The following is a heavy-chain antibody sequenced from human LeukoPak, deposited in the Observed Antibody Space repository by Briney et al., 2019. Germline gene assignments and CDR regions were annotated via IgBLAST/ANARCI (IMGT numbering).Heavy chain of an antibody. CDR3: ARDFHTTDPRLYDGIDV. CDR2: INHRGST. D-gene: IGHD1-1*01. J-gene: IGHJ6*02. Sequence: PSETLSLTCAVYGGSFSGYYWSWIRQPPGKGLEWIGEINHRGSTNYNPSLKSRVTISVDTSRNQFSLKLSSVTAADTAVYYWARDFHTTDPRLYDGIDVWGQGTTVTVSS. CDR1: GGSFSGYY. V-gene: IGHV4-34*01.